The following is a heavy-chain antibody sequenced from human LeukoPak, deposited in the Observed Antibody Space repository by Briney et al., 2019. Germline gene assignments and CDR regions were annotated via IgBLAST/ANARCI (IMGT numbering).Heavy chain of an antibody. Sequence: PSETLSLTCTVSGASINDYYWTWIRQPAGKGLEWIGQIYPSGGTKYNPSLESRVTVSVDTSKSQFSLHLTSVTVADTGVYYCARRASSTGWSFDYWGQGTRVTVSS. CDR3: ARRASSTGWSFDY. D-gene: IGHD6-19*01. J-gene: IGHJ4*02. CDR2: IYPSGGT. V-gene: IGHV4-4*07. CDR1: GASINDYY.